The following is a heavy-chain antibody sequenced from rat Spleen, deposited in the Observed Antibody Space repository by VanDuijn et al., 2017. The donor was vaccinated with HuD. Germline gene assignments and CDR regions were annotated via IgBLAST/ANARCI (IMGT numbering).Heavy chain of an antibody. Sequence: EVQLVESGGGLVQPGRSLKLSCAASGFTFSDYYMAWVRQAPTKGLEWVAMISYDASATYYRDSVKGRFTISRENAKNTLYLQMDSLRSEDTATYYCARQGNNFWYFDFWGPGTMVTVSS. D-gene: IGHD4-5*01. CDR1: GFTFSDYY. CDR3: ARQGNNFWYFDF. CDR2: ISYDASAT. V-gene: IGHV5-7*01. J-gene: IGHJ1*01.